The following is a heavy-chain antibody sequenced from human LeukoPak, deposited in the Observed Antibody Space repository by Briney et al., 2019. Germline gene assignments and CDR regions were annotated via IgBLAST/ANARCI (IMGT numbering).Heavy chain of an antibody. D-gene: IGHD3-10*01. CDR3: ARINYPGGSGSYGGTNWFDP. CDR1: GYTFTIYG. J-gene: IGHJ5*02. CDR2: ISGYNGNT. V-gene: IGHV1-18*01. Sequence: ASVTVSCKASGYTFTIYGISWVRQAPGQGLEWMGWISGYNGNTDYAQKLQGRVTMTTDTSTSTAYMELTSLRSDDTAVYYCARINYPGGSGSYGGTNWFDPWGQGTLVTVSS.